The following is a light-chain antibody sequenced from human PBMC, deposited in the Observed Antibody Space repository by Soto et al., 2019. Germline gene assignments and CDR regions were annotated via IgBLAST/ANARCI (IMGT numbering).Light chain of an antibody. CDR1: SSDVGGYNY. V-gene: IGLV2-14*01. CDR3: SSYTTSNTRQIV. CDR2: DVS. J-gene: IGLJ1*01. Sequence: QSLLTQPSSVSVSPGQSITISCTGTSSDVGGYNYVSWYQQHPGKAPKFMIYDVSNRPPGVSNRFSGSKSGNTASLTISGLQAEDEADYYCSSYTTSNTRQIVFGTGTKVTVL.